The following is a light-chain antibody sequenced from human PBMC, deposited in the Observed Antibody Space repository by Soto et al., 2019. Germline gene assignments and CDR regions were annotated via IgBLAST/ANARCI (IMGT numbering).Light chain of an antibody. J-gene: IGLJ1*01. CDR1: SSDVGGHRY. CDR2: EVT. CDR3: SSYARDILV. V-gene: IGLV2-14*01. Sequence: QSALTQPASVAGSPGESITISCTGTSSDVGGHRYVSWYQQHPGETPKLIIYEVTNRPSGVSNRFSGSKSGNTASLTISGLLAEDEADYYCSSYARDILVFGTGTKVTVL.